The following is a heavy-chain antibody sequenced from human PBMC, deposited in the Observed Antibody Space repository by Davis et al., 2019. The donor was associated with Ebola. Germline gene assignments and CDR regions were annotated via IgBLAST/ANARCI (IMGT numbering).Heavy chain of an antibody. Sequence: GESLKISCAASGFTFSRFGMHWVRQPPGKGLEWVTMISSDGTNKFYSDSLKGRFAISRDNSRNPLFLLMNDLRDEDTGVYYCAKDGWSGGGGGIDQWGQGTLVIVFS. D-gene: IGHD2-15*01. J-gene: IGHJ5*02. CDR1: GFTFSRFG. CDR2: ISSDGTNK. CDR3: AKDGWSGGGGGIDQ. V-gene: IGHV3-30*18.